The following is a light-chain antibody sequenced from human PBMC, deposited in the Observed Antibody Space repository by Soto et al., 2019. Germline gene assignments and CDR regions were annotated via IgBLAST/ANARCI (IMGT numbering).Light chain of an antibody. CDR3: QQLKSYPLT. CDR1: QAISSS. J-gene: IGKJ4*01. V-gene: IGKV1-9*01. CDR2: TAS. Sequence: DIQLTQSPSFLSASVGDRVTLTCRASQAISSSLAWYQQNPGKAPKLLIYTASTLQSGDPSRFSGSGSGTEFTLTISSLQPEDFASYYCQQLKSYPLTFGGGAKVEIK.